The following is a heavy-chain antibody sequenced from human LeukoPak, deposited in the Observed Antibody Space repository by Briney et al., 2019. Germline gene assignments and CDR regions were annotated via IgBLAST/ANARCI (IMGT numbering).Heavy chain of an antibody. CDR1: GFTFSSYA. Sequence: GGSLRLSCAASGFTFSSYAMSWVRQAPGKGLEWVSAISGSGGSTYYADSVKGRFTISRDDSKNTLYLQMNSLRAEDTAVYYCAKSSMGYYDFWSGYLDYWGQGTLVTVSS. J-gene: IGHJ4*02. CDR3: AKSSMGYYDFWSGYLDY. CDR2: ISGSGGST. V-gene: IGHV3-23*01. D-gene: IGHD3-3*01.